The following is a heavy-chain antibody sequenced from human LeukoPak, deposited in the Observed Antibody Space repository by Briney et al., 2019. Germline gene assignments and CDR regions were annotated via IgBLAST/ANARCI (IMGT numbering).Heavy chain of an antibody. J-gene: IGHJ5*02. CDR1: GGTFSSYA. CDR2: IIPIFGTA. Sequence: SVKVSCKASGGTFSSYAISWVRQAPGQGLEWMGGIIPIFGTANYAQKFQGRVTITADGSTSTAYMELSRLRSEDTAVYYCARDVGIAVAGRNWFDPWGQGTLVTVSS. D-gene: IGHD6-19*01. V-gene: IGHV1-69*01. CDR3: ARDVGIAVAGRNWFDP.